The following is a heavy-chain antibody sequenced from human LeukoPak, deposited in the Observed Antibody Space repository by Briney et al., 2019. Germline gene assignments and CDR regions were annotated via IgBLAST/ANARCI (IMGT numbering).Heavy chain of an antibody. CDR2: IYPGDSDT. Sequence: GESLKISCKGSGYSFTSYWIGWVRQMPGKGLEWMGIIYPGDSDTRYSPSFQGQVTISADKSISTAYLQWSSLKASDTAMYYCARQNVWFGGLSGPFDPWGQGTLVTVSS. V-gene: IGHV5-51*01. D-gene: IGHD3-10*01. CDR3: ARQNVWFGGLSGPFDP. J-gene: IGHJ5*02. CDR1: GYSFTSYW.